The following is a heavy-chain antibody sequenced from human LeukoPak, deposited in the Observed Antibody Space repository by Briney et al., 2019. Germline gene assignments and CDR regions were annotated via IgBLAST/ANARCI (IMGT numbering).Heavy chain of an antibody. J-gene: IGHJ4*02. V-gene: IGHV4-34*01. CDR3: ARHSYAGSQYFFDN. CDR1: GGSFSGYY. CDR2: INHSGST. D-gene: IGHD2-8*01. Sequence: SETLSLTCAVYGGSFSGYYWSWIRQPPGKGLEWIGEINHSGSTNYNPSLKSRATISVDTSKNQFSLKLSSVTAADTALYYCARHSYAGSQYFFDNWGQGTLVTVSS.